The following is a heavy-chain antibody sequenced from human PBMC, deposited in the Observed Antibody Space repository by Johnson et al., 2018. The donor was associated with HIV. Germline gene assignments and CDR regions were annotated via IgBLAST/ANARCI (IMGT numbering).Heavy chain of an antibody. CDR2: ISSSGGTI. Sequence: QVQLVESGGGVVQPGRSLRLSCAASGFTVSSNYISWVRQAPEKGLEWISYISSSGGTIFYADSVKGRFTISRDIAKNSLYLQMNSLRAEDTAMYYCAKGSDPYYNFWSGYAPMDAFDVWGQGTTVTVSS. V-gene: IGHV3-11*04. CDR1: GFTVSSNY. D-gene: IGHD3-3*01. J-gene: IGHJ3*01. CDR3: AKGSDPYYNFWSGYAPMDAFDV.